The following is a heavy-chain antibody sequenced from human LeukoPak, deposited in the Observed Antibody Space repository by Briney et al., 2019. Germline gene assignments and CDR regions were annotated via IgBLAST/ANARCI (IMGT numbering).Heavy chain of an antibody. Sequence: ERSLRLSCAASGFTFSNYVMHWVRQAPGKGLEWVAVISYDGSNKYYADSVKGRFTISRDNSKNTLYLQMNSLRAEDTAVYYCARGNYGPDYWGQGTLVTVSS. J-gene: IGHJ4*02. D-gene: IGHD3-10*01. V-gene: IGHV3-30-3*01. CDR1: GFTFSNYV. CDR2: ISYDGSNK. CDR3: ARGNYGPDY.